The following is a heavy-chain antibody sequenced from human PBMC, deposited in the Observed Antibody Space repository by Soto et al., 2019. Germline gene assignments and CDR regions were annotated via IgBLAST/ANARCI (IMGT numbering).Heavy chain of an antibody. D-gene: IGHD2-15*01. CDR3: AHKGGRGAGMDV. Sequence: QITLKESGPTLVKPTQTLTLTCTFSGFSLITSGAGVGWIRQPPGKALEWLALIYWDDDKRYNSSLKSRVTITKDTSTIEVVLTLTNVDPLDTGTYYCAHKGGRGAGMDVWGQGTTVTVSS. J-gene: IGHJ6*02. CDR2: IYWDDDK. V-gene: IGHV2-5*02. CDR1: GFSLITSGAG.